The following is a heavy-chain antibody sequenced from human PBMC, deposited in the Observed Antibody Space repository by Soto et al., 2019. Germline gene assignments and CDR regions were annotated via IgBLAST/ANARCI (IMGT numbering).Heavy chain of an antibody. CDR3: AKDDGRAGTIFGVVHMAGYFDY. J-gene: IGHJ4*02. CDR1: GFTFSTYA. V-gene: IGHV3-23*01. CDR2: ITGSGGYT. Sequence: EVQLLESGGGLVQPGGSLRLSCAASGFTFSTYAMTWVRQAPGKGLEWVSAITGSGGYTYSADSVKGRFTISRDNSKNTLYLQMNSLRAEDTAIYYCAKDDGRAGTIFGVVHMAGYFDYWGQGTLVTVSS. D-gene: IGHD3-3*01.